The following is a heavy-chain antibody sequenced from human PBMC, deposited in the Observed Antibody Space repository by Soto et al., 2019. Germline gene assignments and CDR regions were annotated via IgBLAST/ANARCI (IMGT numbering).Heavy chain of an antibody. CDR1: GFTFSNNA. Sequence: EVQLLESGGCLVQPGWSLRLSCAASGFTFSNNAMSWVRQAPGKGLEWVSLIGDSGGMPYYPESVKGRFTISRDTSRNTLYLQMNSLRVEDTAVYYCAKVISTGIHRGYLDYWGQGTLVAVSS. CDR3: AKVISTGIHRGYLDY. D-gene: IGHD3-10*01. J-gene: IGHJ4*02. V-gene: IGHV3-23*01. CDR2: IGDSGGMP.